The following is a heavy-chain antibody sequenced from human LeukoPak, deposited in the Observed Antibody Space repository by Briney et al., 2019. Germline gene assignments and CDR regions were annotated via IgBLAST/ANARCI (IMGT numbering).Heavy chain of an antibody. V-gene: IGHV3-48*03. CDR2: ISRSYETI. CDR3: ARDDSMVTVGGMDV. D-gene: IGHD2-21*02. Sequence: GVSLRLSCVASGFTFSGFEMNWVRQAPGKGLEWVSYISRSYETIYCADSVKGRFTVSRDNTKNSIYLQMNSLRVEDTAVYYCARDDSMVTVGGMDVWGQGTTGT. J-gene: IGHJ6*02. CDR1: GFTFSGFE.